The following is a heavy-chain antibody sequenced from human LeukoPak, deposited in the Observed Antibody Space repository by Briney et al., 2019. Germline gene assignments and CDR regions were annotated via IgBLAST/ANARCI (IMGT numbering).Heavy chain of an antibody. CDR2: INGDESST. CDR1: AFTFNTYW. J-gene: IGHJ4*02. D-gene: IGHD1-26*01. Sequence: GGSLRLPCAASAFTFNTYWMHWVRQVPGRGLEWVSRINGDESSTNYADSVKGRFTISRDNAKDTLYLHMNSLTAEDTAVYYCARGAKWAYYFDYWGQGTLVTVSS. V-gene: IGHV3-74*01. CDR3: ARGAKWAYYFDY.